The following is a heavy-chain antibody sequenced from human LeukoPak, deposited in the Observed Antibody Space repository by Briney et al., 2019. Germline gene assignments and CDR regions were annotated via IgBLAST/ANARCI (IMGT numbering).Heavy chain of an antibody. CDR3: ARDYVTPGITGTTSPLDY. J-gene: IGHJ4*02. CDR1: GFTFSDHY. V-gene: IGHV3-69-1*02. D-gene: IGHD1-7*01. Sequence: PGGSLRLSCAASGFTFSDHYMDWVRQAPGKGLEWVSGIIENGYDKYYADSVKGRFTISRDNSKNTLYLQMNSLRADDTAVYYCARDYVTPGITGTTSPLDYWGQGILVSVSS. CDR2: IIENGYDK.